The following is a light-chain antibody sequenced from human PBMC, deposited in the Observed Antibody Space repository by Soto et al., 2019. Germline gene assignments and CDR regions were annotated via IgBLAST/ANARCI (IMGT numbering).Light chain of an antibody. J-gene: IGKJ4*01. CDR1: QSVSGY. Sequence: EIVLTQSPATLSLSPGERVTLSCRASQSVSGYLGWYQQKPGRAPRLLIYDTSNRAAGIPAGFSGSRSETDLSLTISSLEPEDFAVYCCQLRSSWPLSFRGGTKVEIK. CDR3: QLRSSWPLS. V-gene: IGKV3-11*01. CDR2: DTS.